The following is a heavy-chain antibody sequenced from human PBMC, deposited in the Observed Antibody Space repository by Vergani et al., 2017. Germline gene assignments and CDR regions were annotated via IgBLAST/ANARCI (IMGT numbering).Heavy chain of an antibody. CDR3: ARGPYCSSTSCYLNDAFDI. Sequence: QVQLQESGPGLVKPSETLSLTCTVSGGSISSYYWSWIRQPPGKGLEWIGYIYYSGSTNYNPSLKSRVTISVDTSKNQFSLKLSSVTAADTAVYYCARGPYCSSTSCYLNDAFDIWGQGTMVTVSS. CDR2: IYYSGST. D-gene: IGHD2-2*01. CDR1: GGSISSYY. V-gene: IGHV4-59*01. J-gene: IGHJ3*02.